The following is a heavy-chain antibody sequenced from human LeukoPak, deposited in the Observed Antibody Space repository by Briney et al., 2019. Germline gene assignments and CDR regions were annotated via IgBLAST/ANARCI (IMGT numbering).Heavy chain of an antibody. CDR1: GFTFSSYG. V-gene: IGHV3-30*02. D-gene: IGHD3-9*01. Sequence: GGSLRLSCAVFGFTFSSYGMHWVRQAPGKGLEWVTFIRYDGNNKYYADSVKGRFTISRDNSKNTLYLQMNSLRAEDTAVYYCARGPHLITIYDILTGYYLDYWGQGTLVTVSS. J-gene: IGHJ4*02. CDR2: IRYDGNNK. CDR3: ARGPHLITIYDILTGYYLDY.